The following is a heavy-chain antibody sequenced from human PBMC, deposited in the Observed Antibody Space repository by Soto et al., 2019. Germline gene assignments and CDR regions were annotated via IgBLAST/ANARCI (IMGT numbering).Heavy chain of an antibody. CDR2: IWYDGSSK. V-gene: IGHV3-33*01. D-gene: IGHD5-18*01. Sequence: QVQLVESGGGVVQPGRSLRLSCAASGFTFSRYGMHWVRQAPGKGLEWVAVIWYDGSSKNYADYVKGRFTISRDNSKNTLYLQMNSLRGEDTAVYYCARVGPDTALVPYYYGVDVWGHGTTVTVSS. J-gene: IGHJ6*02. CDR1: GFTFSRYG. CDR3: ARVGPDTALVPYYYGVDV.